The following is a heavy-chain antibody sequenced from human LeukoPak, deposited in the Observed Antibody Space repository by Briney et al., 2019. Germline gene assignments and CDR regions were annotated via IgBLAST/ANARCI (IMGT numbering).Heavy chain of an antibody. CDR3: AREYGYNTAHFDY. Sequence: GGSLRLSCAASGFTFRNYAMGWVRQAPGTGLVWVSRINMDGSITSYADSVKGRFIISRDNAKSTLYLQMNSLRAESTAVYYCAREYGYNTAHFDYWGQGTLVTVSS. D-gene: IGHD5-24*01. CDR1: GFTFRNYA. CDR2: INMDGSIT. J-gene: IGHJ4*02. V-gene: IGHV3-74*01.